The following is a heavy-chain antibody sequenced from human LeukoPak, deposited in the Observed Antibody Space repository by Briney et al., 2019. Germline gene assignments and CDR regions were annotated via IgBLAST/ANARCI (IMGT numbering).Heavy chain of an antibody. Sequence: GGSLRLSCAASGFTLSTYTMHWVRQAPGKGLEWVAVLSYDGTNEYNADSVKGRFTVSRDSSKNTLYLQMNSLRAEDTAVYYCARSQGQLYCSTSSCYYFDYWGHGTLVTVSS. V-gene: IGHV3-30-3*01. J-gene: IGHJ4*03. CDR2: LSYDGTNE. CDR3: ARSQGQLYCSTSSCYYFDY. CDR1: GFTLSTYT. D-gene: IGHD2-2*01.